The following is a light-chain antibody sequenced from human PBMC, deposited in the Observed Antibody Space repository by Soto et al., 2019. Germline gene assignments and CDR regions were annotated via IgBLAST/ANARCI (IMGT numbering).Light chain of an antibody. Sequence: DIQMTQSPSSVSASVGDIVTITCRASQGITNRLAWYQQKPGKAPKLLIYEASSLQTGVPSRFSGSGSGTEFTLTINSLQPEDFATYFCLQYNNYPFTFGQGTRLEIK. CDR1: QGITNR. J-gene: IGKJ5*01. V-gene: IGKV1D-16*01. CDR2: EAS. CDR3: LQYNNYPFT.